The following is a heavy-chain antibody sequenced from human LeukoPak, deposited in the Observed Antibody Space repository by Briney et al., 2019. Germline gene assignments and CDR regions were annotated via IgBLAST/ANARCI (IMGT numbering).Heavy chain of an antibody. J-gene: IGHJ5*02. D-gene: IGHD3-16*01. CDR3: AKDNYGGVYAS. V-gene: IGHV3-23*01. CDR2: ISDVVAHT. CDR1: EFIFRNFG. Sequence: PGESLRLSCAASEFIFRNFGMSWIRQAPGKGLEWVSHISDVVAHTWYADSVKGRFIISRDNSNNRVFLQMNSLRPEDTALHYCAKDNYGGVYASWGQGTLVTVSS.